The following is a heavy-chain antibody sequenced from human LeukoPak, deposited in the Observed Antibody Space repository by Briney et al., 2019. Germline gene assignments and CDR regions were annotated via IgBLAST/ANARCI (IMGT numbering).Heavy chain of an antibody. Sequence: SETLSLTCSASGGSITSGGYYWTWIRQHPEKGLEWIGYIYHTGRIRYNPSLESRVSMSIDTSKNQFSLNLNSVTAANTAVYYCARGLGDSFGFDYWGRGTLVTVSS. J-gene: IGHJ4*02. CDR3: ARGLGDSFGFDY. CDR2: IYHTGRI. D-gene: IGHD3-9*01. V-gene: IGHV4-31*03. CDR1: GGSITSGGYY.